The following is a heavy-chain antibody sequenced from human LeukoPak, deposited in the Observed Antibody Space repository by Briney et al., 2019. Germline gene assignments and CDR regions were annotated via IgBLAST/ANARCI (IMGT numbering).Heavy chain of an antibody. J-gene: IGHJ4*02. CDR1: GYTFTNYY. Sequence: ASVKVSCKASGYTFTNYYIHWVRQAPGQGLEWVGIINPSFGSTTYAQSFQGRVAMKRDTSTSTVYMELSSLRSEDTAVYYCARELRSVETPRYNYFDCWGQGTMVTVSS. CDR2: INPSFGST. V-gene: IGHV1-46*01. CDR3: ARELRSVETPRYNYFDC. D-gene: IGHD4-23*01.